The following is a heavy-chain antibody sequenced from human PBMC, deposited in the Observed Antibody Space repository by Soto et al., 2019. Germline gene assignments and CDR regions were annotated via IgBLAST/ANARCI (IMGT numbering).Heavy chain of an antibody. V-gene: IGHV4-39*01. CDR3: ARRLHVVVVTYAFDI. J-gene: IGHJ3*02. D-gene: IGHD2-15*01. CDR1: GGSISSSSYY. CDR2: IYYSGST. Sequence: QLQLQVSGPGLVKPTETLSLTCTVSGGSISSSSYYWGWIRKPPGKGLEWIGSIYYSGSTYYNPSLKSRVTMSVDTSKNQFSLKLSSVTAADTAVYYCARRLHVVVVTYAFDIWGQGTMVTVSS.